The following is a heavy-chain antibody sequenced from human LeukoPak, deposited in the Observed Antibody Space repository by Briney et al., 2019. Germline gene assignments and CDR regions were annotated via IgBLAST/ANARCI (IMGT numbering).Heavy chain of an antibody. CDR1: GGTFSSYA. CDR3: ASNYYGSGSYYNFDY. J-gene: IGHJ4*02. Sequence: ASVKVSCKASGGTFSSYAISWVRQAPGQGLEWMGRIIPILGIANYAQKFQGRVTITADKSTSTAYMELSSPRSEDTAVYYCASNYYGSGSYYNFDYWGQGTLVTVSS. D-gene: IGHD3-10*01. V-gene: IGHV1-69*04. CDR2: IIPILGIA.